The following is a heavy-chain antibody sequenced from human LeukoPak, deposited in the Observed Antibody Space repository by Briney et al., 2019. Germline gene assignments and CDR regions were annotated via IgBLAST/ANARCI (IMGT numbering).Heavy chain of an antibody. CDR1: GFAFSSYS. Sequence: GGSLRLSCAASGFAFSSYSMNWVRQAPGKGLEWVSSISSSSAYIYYAVSVKGRFTISRDNAKNSLYLQMYSLRAEDTAVYYCARFRSGPSDYWGQGTLVTVSS. CDR3: ARFRSGPSDY. D-gene: IGHD3-16*02. J-gene: IGHJ4*02. CDR2: ISSSSAYI. V-gene: IGHV3-21*01.